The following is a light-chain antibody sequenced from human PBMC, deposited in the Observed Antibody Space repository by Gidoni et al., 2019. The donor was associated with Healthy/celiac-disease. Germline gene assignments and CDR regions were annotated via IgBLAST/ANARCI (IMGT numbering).Light chain of an antibody. CDR1: QSVSSY. CDR3: QQRSNGPPKLT. J-gene: IGKJ4*01. CDR2: DAS. V-gene: IGKV3-11*01. Sequence: EIVLTQSPATLSLSPGERASQSVSSYLAWYQQKPGQAPRLLIYDASNRATGIPARFSGSGSGTDFTLTISRLEPQDFAVYYCQQRSNGPPKLTFGGGTKVEIK.